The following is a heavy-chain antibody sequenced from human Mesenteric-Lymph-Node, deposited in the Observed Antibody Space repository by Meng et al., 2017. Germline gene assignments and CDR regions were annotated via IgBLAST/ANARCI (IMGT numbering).Heavy chain of an antibody. V-gene: IGHV4-34*01. Sequence: KILQWSARPFTPPATLSLPCAVYRGSISCYCRSGTRQPPGKGLDWIREINHSGSTNYNPSLKSRVPISVDTSKNQFSLKLSSVSAADTAVYYCARVCCRWPKARNWFDPWGQGTLVTVSS. J-gene: IGHJ5*02. CDR3: ARVCCRWPKARNWFDP. CDR2: INHSGST. D-gene: IGHD5-24*01. CDR1: RGSISCYC.